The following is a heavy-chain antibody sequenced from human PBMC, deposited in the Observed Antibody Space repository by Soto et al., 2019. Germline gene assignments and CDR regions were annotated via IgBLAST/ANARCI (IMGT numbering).Heavy chain of an antibody. CDR3: ARGGSGDYYYYGMDV. CDR1: GYTFTSYD. V-gene: IGHV1-8*01. J-gene: IGHJ6*02. D-gene: IGHD2-21*01. CDR2: MNPNSGNT. Sequence: ASVKVSCKASGYTFTSYDINWVRQATGQGLEWMGWMNPNSGNTGYAQKFQGRVTLTRDTSISTAYMELSSLRSEDTAVYYCARGGSGDYYYYGMDVWGQGTTVTVSS.